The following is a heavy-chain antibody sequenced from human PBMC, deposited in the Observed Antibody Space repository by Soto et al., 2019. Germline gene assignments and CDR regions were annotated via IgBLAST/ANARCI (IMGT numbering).Heavy chain of an antibody. Sequence: QVQLVQSGAEVKKPGASVKVSCKASGYTFTSYAMHWVRHDPGQRLEWMGWINAGNGNTKYSQKFQGRVTITRDTYASTSYRALSSLRSEDPAVYYCARGVAGPLHWFDPWVQGTLVNVSS. J-gene: IGHJ5*02. CDR2: INAGNGNT. CDR1: GYTFTSYA. V-gene: IGHV1-3*01. CDR3: ARGVAGPLHWFDP. D-gene: IGHD6-19*01.